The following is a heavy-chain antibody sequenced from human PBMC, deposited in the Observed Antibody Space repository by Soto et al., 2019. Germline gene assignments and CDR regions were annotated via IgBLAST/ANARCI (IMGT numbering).Heavy chain of an antibody. D-gene: IGHD6-19*01. CDR1: GFTFSSYG. Sequence: SLRLSCAASGFTFSSYGMHWVRQAPGKGLEWVAVISYDGSNKYYADSVKGRFTISRDNSKNTLYLQMNSLRAEDTAVYYCAKDHSSGRYVDYWGQGTLVTVSS. J-gene: IGHJ4*02. CDR3: AKDHSSGRYVDY. CDR2: ISYDGSNK. V-gene: IGHV3-30*18.